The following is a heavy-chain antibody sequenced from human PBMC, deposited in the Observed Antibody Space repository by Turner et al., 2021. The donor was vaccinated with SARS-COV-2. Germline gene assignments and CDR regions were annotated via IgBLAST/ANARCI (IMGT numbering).Heavy chain of an antibody. CDR3: AGLYQGIAADVISWFDP. J-gene: IGHJ5*02. Sequence: QVQLVQSGAEVKKPGSSVKVSCKASGGTFSSYAISWVRQAPGQGLEWMGRIIPILGIANYAQKFQGRVTITADKSTNTAYMELSSLRSEDTAVYYCAGLYQGIAADVISWFDPWGQGTLVTVSS. D-gene: IGHD6-13*01. V-gene: IGHV1-69*04. CDR1: GGTFSSYA. CDR2: IIPILGIA.